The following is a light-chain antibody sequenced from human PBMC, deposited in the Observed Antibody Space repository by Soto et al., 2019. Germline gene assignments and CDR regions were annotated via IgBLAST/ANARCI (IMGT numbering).Light chain of an antibody. CDR2: DAS. V-gene: IGKV3D-15*01. CDR3: QQYNNWPPIT. Sequence: EIVMTQSPATLSVSAGERATLSCGAGQSVRGNLAWYQQKPGQAPRLLIYDASTRATGIPARFSGSGSGTEFILTISSLQSEDFGVYYCQQYNNWPPITFGQGTRLEI. CDR1: QSVRGN. J-gene: IGKJ5*01.